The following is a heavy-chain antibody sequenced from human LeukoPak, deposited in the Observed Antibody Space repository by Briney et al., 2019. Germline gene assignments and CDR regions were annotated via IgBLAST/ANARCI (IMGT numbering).Heavy chain of an antibody. CDR3: ARDIHRYYGDY. Sequence: GGSPRLSCAASGFTFSDYWMSWVRQAPGKGLEWVANIKQDGREKYYVDSGKGRFSISRDNARNSVYLQMNSLRAEDTAVYYCARDIHRYYGDYWGQGALVIVSS. D-gene: IGHD3-3*01. V-gene: IGHV3-7*01. CDR2: IKQDGREK. J-gene: IGHJ4*02. CDR1: GFTFSDYW.